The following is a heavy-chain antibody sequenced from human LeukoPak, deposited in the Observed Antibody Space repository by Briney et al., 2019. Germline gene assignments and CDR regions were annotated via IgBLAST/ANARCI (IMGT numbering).Heavy chain of an antibody. Sequence: PSETLSLTCTVSGGSISSYYWSWIRQPPGKGLEWIGYIYNTVNTNYNPSLKSRVTISVDTSMNQFSLKLSSVTAADTAVYYCARGGQPYYDVLTGHGGAFDIWGQGTMVTVSS. J-gene: IGHJ3*02. CDR2: IYNTVNT. CDR1: GGSISSYY. V-gene: IGHV4-59*01. D-gene: IGHD3-9*01. CDR3: ARGGQPYYDVLTGHGGAFDI.